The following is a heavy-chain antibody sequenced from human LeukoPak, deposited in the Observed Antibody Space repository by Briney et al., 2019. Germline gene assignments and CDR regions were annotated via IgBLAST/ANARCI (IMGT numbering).Heavy chain of an antibody. Sequence: PGRSLRLSCAASGFTFSSYGMHWVRQAPGKGLEWVAVIWYDGSNKYYADSVKGRFTISGDNAKNSLYLQMNSLRAEDTAVYYCARDRRGGIAAAANYFDYWGQGTLVTVSS. CDR3: ARDRRGGIAAAANYFDY. D-gene: IGHD6-13*01. CDR2: IWYDGSNK. V-gene: IGHV3-33*01. J-gene: IGHJ4*02. CDR1: GFTFSSYG.